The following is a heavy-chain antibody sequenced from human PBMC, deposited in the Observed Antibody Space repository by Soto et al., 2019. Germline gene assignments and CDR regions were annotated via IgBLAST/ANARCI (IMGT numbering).Heavy chain of an antibody. CDR2: ISAYNGNT. CDR3: ARVHSSGWWALPRGYYYYGMDV. J-gene: IGHJ6*02. Sequence: ASVKVSCKASGYTFTSYGIGWVRQAPGQGLEWMGWISAYNGNTNYAQKLQGRVTMTTDTSTSTAYMELRSLRSDDTAVYYCARVHSSGWWALPRGYYYYGMDVWGQGTTVTVSS. D-gene: IGHD6-19*01. V-gene: IGHV1-18*01. CDR1: GYTFTSYG.